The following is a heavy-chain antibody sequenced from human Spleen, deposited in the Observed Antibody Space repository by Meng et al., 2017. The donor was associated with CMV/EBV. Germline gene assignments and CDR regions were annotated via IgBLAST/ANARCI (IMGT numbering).Heavy chain of an antibody. CDR3: ASRSGSDAFDI. J-gene: IGHJ3*02. V-gene: IGHV1-69*15. CDR2: IIPIFGTE. D-gene: IGHD1-26*01. CDR1: GGYYSSCA. Sequence: QVQVVRAGVEVKKLGASVKVSCKASGGYYSSCAISWARQAPGQGLEWMGRIIPIFGTENYAQKFQGRVTITADESTSTAYMELSSLRSEDTAVYYCASRSGSDAFDIWGQGTMVTVSS.